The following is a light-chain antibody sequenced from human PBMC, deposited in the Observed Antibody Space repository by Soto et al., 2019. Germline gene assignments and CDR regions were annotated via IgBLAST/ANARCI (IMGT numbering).Light chain of an antibody. J-gene: IGKJ1*01. CDR1: QCISTY. V-gene: IGKV1-39*01. CDR2: AAS. CDR3: QPGYSAPWT. Sequence: DIQMTQSPSSLSASLGDRVTITCRASQCISTYLHWYQQTPGKPPELLIYAASNLQSGVPSRFSGGGSGTDFTLTISSLQPEDFATYYCQPGYSAPWTFGQGTKVEIK.